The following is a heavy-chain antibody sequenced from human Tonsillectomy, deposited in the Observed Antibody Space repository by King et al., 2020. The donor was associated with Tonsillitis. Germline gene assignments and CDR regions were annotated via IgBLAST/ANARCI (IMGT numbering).Heavy chain of an antibody. V-gene: IGHV4-30-2*01. J-gene: IGHJ4*02. D-gene: IGHD3-10*01. CDR1: GGSISSGGYS. CDR2: IFHSGST. CDR3: ASLKWFGELFPFYFDY. Sequence: QLQESGSGLVKPSQTLSLTCAVSGGSISSGGYSWSWIRQPPGKGLEWIGYIFHSGSTYYNPSLKSRVTISVDWSKNQFSLKLSSVTAADTAVYYCASLKWFGELFPFYFDYWGQGTLVTVSS.